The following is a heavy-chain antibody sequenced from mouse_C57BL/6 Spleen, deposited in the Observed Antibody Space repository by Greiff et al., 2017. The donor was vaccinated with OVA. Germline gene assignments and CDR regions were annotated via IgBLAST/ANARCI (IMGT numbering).Heavy chain of an antibody. Sequence: EVQGVESGGDLVKPGGSLKLSCAASGFTFSSYGMSWVRQTPDKRLEWVATISSGGSYTYYPDSVKGRFTISRDNAKNTLYLQMSSLKSEDTAMYYCARPYGNYPYYYAMDYWGQGTSVTVSS. CDR2: ISSGGSYT. J-gene: IGHJ4*01. CDR3: ARPYGNYPYYYAMDY. CDR1: GFTFSSYG. D-gene: IGHD2-1*01. V-gene: IGHV5-6*01.